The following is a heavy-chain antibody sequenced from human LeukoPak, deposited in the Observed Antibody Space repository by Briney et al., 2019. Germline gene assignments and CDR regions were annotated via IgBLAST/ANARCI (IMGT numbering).Heavy chain of an antibody. CDR2: LRGDGET. D-gene: IGHD1-1*01. J-gene: IGHJ4*02. Sequence: GGSLRLSCAAAGFSFTNYAMSWVRQAPARGPEWVSRLRGDGETFYADSVKGRFTLSGDASRNPVYLHRNDLRVEDTATYYCARASWVSNAEVFWWGQGTQVTVSP. CDR3: ARASWVSNAEVFW. V-gene: IGHV3-23*01. CDR1: GFSFTNYA.